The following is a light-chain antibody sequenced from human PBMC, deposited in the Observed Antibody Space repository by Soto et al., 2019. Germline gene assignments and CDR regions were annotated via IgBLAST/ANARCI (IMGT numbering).Light chain of an antibody. V-gene: IGKV3-20*01. CDR1: QSVSSSY. Sequence: EIVLTQSPGTLSLSPGERATLSCRASQSVSSSYLAWYQQKPGQAPRLLIYGASSRATGIPDRFSGSGSWKEFTLTISRLEPEDFAVSYCQKDGSSPSTFGQGTRLEIK. J-gene: IGKJ5*01. CDR2: GAS. CDR3: QKDGSSPST.